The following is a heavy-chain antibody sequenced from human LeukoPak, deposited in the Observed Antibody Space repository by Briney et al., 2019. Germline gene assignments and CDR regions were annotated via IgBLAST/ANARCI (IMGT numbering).Heavy chain of an antibody. CDR3: ARGEWGSDY. D-gene: IGHD3-16*01. J-gene: IGHJ4*02. CDR2: ISHSGST. V-gene: IGHV4-38-2*02. Sequence: SETLSLTCTVSGGSISSYYWGWFRQPPGKGLEWIASISHSGSTYYSPSLKSRLTISVDTSKSHFSLKLSSVTAADTAVYYCARGEWGSDYWGQGTLVTVSS. CDR1: GGSISSYY.